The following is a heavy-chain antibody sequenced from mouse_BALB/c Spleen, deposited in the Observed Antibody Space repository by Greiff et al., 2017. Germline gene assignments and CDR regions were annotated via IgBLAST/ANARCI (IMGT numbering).Heavy chain of an antibody. V-gene: IGHV5-6-4*01. CDR1: GFTFSSYT. J-gene: IGHJ3*01. CDR2: ISSGGSYT. CDR3: TRDLGSTMITTFAY. D-gene: IGHD2-4*01. Sequence: DVMLVESGGGLVKPGGSLKLSCAASGFTFSSYTMSWVRQTPEKRLEWVATISSGGSYTYYPDSVKGRFTISRDNAKNPLYLQMSSLKSEDTAMYYCTRDLGSTMITTFAYWGQGTLVTVSA.